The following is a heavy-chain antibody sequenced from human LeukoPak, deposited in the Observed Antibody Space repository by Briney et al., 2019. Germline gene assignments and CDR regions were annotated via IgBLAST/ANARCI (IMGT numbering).Heavy chain of an antibody. CDR2: IYTSGST. V-gene: IGHV4-4*07. CDR1: GGSISSYY. CDR3: ARSATPKYYYDSSGYYFRDAFDI. D-gene: IGHD3-22*01. Sequence: SETLSLTCTVSGGSISSYYWSWIRQPAGKGLKWIGRIYTSGSTNYNPSLKSRVTISVDTSKNQFSLKLSSVTAADTAVYYCARSATPKYYYDSSGYYFRDAFDIWGQGTMVTVSS. J-gene: IGHJ3*02.